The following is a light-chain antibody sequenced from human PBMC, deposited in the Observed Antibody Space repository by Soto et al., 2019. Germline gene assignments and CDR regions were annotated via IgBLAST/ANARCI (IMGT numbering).Light chain of an antibody. CDR2: GNS. CDR1: SSNIGAGYD. J-gene: IGLJ1*01. V-gene: IGLV1-40*01. CDR3: QSYDSSLSAEV. Sequence: QCVLTQPPSVSGAPGQRVTISCTGSSSNIGAGYDVHWYQQLPGTAPKLLIYGNSNRPSGVPDRFSGSKSGTSASLAITGLQAEDEADYYCQSYDSSLSAEVFGTGTKVTVL.